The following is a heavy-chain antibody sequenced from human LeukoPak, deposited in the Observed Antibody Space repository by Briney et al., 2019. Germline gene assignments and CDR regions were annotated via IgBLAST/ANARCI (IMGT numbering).Heavy chain of an antibody. Sequence: ASETLSLTCTVSGGSISSSSYYWGWIRQPPGKGLEWIGSIYYSGSTYYNPSLKSRVTISVDTSKNQFSLKLSSVTAADTAVYYCARAGSGYNYWGQGTLVTVSS. CDR1: GGSISSSSYY. V-gene: IGHV4-39*07. CDR2: IYYSGST. J-gene: IGHJ4*02. CDR3: ARAGSGYNY. D-gene: IGHD6-19*01.